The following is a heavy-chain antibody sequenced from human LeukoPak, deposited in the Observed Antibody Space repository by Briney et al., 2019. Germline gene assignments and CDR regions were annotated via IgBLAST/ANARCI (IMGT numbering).Heavy chain of an antibody. Sequence: ASVKVSRKASGYTFIRYDISWVRQAPGQGLEWMGWISAYSGSTNYAQKLQGRVTMTTDTSTSTAYMELTSLRSDDTAVYYCARDKAGNWANDYWGQGTLVTVSS. J-gene: IGHJ4*02. CDR2: ISAYSGST. CDR1: GYTFIRYD. V-gene: IGHV1-18*01. D-gene: IGHD7-27*01. CDR3: ARDKAGNWANDY.